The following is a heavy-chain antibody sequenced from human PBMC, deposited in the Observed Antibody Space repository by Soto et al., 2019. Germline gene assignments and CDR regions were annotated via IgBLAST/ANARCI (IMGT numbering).Heavy chain of an antibody. J-gene: IGHJ6*02. CDR3: ASRDPQGMDV. CDR1: GGTFSSYA. V-gene: IGHV1-69*13. CDR2: IIPIFGTA. Sequence: SVKVSCKASGGTFSSYAISWVRQAPGQGLEWMGGIIPIFGTANYAQKFQGRVTITADESTSTAYMELSSLRSEDTAVYYCASRDPQGMDVFGQGTTVTLSS.